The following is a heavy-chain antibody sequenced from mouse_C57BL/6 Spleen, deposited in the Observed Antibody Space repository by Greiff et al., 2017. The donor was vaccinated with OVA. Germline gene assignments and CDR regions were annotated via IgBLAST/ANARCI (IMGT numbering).Heavy chain of an antibody. CDR2: IDPSDSET. Sequence: QVQLQQSGAELVRPGSSVKLSCKASGYTFTSYWMHWVKQRPIQGLEWIGNIDPSDSETHYNQKFKDKATLTVDKSSSTAYMQLSSLTSEDSAVYYCARGDGTRRTWFAYWGQGTLVTVSA. CDR1: GYTFTSYW. D-gene: IGHD1-1*01. J-gene: IGHJ3*01. CDR3: ARGDGTRRTWFAY. V-gene: IGHV1-52*01.